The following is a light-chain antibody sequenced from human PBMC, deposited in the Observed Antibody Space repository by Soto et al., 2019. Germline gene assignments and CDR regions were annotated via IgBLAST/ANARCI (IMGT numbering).Light chain of an antibody. CDR2: DDN. Sequence: QSVMTQPPSVSAAPGQKVTISCSGSSSNIWGNSVSWYQQLPGTAPKLLLYDDNKRPSGIPDRFSGSKSGTSATLGITGFQTGDEADYYCGSWDSSLSAYVFGTGTKVTVL. CDR3: GSWDSSLSAYV. CDR1: SSNIWGNS. J-gene: IGLJ1*01. V-gene: IGLV1-51*01.